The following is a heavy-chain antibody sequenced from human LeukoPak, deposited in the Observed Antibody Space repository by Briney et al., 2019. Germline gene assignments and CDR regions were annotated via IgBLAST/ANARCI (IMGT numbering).Heavy chain of an antibody. J-gene: IGHJ4*02. Sequence: GGSLRLSCRASGFTFGDYAMSWVRQAPGKGLEWVGFIRSKAYGGTTENAASVKGRFTISRDDSKSIAYLQMNSLKTEDTAVYYCTRDRYYDSSGYPYWGQGTLVTVSS. CDR1: GFTFGDYA. D-gene: IGHD3-22*01. V-gene: IGHV3-49*04. CDR3: TRDRYYDSSGYPY. CDR2: IRSKAYGGTT.